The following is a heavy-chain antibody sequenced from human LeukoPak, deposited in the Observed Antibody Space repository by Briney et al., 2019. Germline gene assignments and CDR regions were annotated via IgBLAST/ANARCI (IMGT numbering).Heavy chain of an antibody. CDR2: ISGSGGST. J-gene: IGHJ4*02. V-gene: IGHV3-23*01. D-gene: IGHD4-17*01. CDR1: GFTFSSYA. Sequence: PGGSLRLSCAASGFTFSSYAMSWVRQAPGKGLEWVSGISGSGGSTNYADSVKGRFTISRDNSKNTLYLQMNSLRAEDTAVYYCAKDRSPYGDSPAWFDYWGLGTLVTVSS. CDR3: AKDRSPYGDSPAWFDY.